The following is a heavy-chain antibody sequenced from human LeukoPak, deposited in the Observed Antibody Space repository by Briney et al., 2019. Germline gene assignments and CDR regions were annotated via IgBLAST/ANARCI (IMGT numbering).Heavy chain of an antibody. Sequence: ASVKVSCKASGYTFTGYYIHWVRQAPGQGLEWMGWINPNSGRTNYAQKFQGRVTMTTDTSMSTAYMELSRLTSDDTAVYYCARAGGRSWFDPWGQGTLVTVSS. J-gene: IGHJ5*02. V-gene: IGHV1-2*02. CDR1: GYTFTGYY. CDR2: INPNSGRT. CDR3: ARAGGRSWFDP.